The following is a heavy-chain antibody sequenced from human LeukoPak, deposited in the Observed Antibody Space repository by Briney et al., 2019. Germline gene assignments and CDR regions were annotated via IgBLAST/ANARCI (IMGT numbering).Heavy chain of an antibody. CDR2: INPNSGGT. CDR3: ARDLKHYDSSGSLDY. V-gene: IGHV1-2*02. Sequence: ASVKVSCKASGYTFTGYYMHWVRQAPGQGREWMGWINPNSGGTNYAQKFQGRVTMTRDTSISTAYMELSRLRSDDTAVYYCARDLKHYDSSGSLDYWGQGTLVTVSS. CDR1: GYTFTGYY. J-gene: IGHJ4*02. D-gene: IGHD3-22*01.